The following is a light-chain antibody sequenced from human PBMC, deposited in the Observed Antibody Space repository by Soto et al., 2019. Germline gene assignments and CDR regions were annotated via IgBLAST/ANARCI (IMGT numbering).Light chain of an antibody. CDR3: QQYNSYRRT. Sequence: DIKMTQSPSTLSASVGDRVTITCRASQSISSWLAWYQQKPGKAPKLLIYKASSLDSGVPSRFSGSGSGTEFTLTISSLQPDDFATYYCQQYNSYRRTFGQGTKVEIK. V-gene: IGKV1-5*03. J-gene: IGKJ1*01. CDR1: QSISSW. CDR2: KAS.